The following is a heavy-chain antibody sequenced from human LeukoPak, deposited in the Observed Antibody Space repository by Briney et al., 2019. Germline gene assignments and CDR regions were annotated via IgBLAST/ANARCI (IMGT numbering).Heavy chain of an antibody. V-gene: IGHV1-24*01. CDR2: FDPEDGET. CDR3: ATLGGYSSSWYQNWFDP. Sequence: GASVKVSCKVSGYTLTELSMHWVRQAPGKGLEWMGGFDPEDGETINAQKFQGRVTMTEDTSTDTAYMELSSLRSEDTAVYYCATLGGYSSSWYQNWFDPWGQGTLVTVSS. J-gene: IGHJ5*02. CDR1: GYTLTELS. D-gene: IGHD6-13*01.